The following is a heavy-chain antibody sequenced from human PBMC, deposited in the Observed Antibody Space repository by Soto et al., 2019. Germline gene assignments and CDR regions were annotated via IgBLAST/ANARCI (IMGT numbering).Heavy chain of an antibody. CDR3: AASSGYDCFVDY. Sequence: QVQLVQSGAEVKKPGASVKVSCKASGYTFTSYAMHWVRQAPGQRLEWMGWINAGNGNTKYSQKFQGRVTITRDTSASTADMERSSLRSEDTAVYYCAASSGYDCFVDYWGQGTLVTVSS. J-gene: IGHJ4*02. CDR2: INAGNGNT. D-gene: IGHD5-12*01. CDR1: GYTFTSYA. V-gene: IGHV1-3*01.